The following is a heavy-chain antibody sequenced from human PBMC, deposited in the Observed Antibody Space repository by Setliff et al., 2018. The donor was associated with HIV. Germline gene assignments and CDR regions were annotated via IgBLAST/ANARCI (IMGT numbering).Heavy chain of an antibody. CDR1: GYTFTSYG. Sequence: ASVKVSCKASGYTFTSYGISWVRQAPGQGLEWMGWISAHNGKTNNAQKLQGRVTMTTDTSTSTAYMELRSLRSDDTAVYYCAREDYYYYGMDVWGQGTTVTVSS. V-gene: IGHV1-18*01. CDR2: ISAHNGKT. J-gene: IGHJ6*02. CDR3: AREDYYYYGMDV.